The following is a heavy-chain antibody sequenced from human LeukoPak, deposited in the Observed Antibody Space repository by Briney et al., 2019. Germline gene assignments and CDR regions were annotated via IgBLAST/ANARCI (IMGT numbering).Heavy chain of an antibody. J-gene: IGHJ6*04. V-gene: IGHV3-7*01. CDR2: IKQDGTEK. Sequence: GGSLRLSCAASGFSFGSYWMSWVRQAPGKGLEWVANIKQDGTEKDYEDSVRGRFTISRDNAKNSLYLQMNSLRAEDTAVYYCAELGITMIGGVWGKGTTVTISS. CDR1: GFSFGSYW. CDR3: AELGITMIGGV. D-gene: IGHD3-10*02.